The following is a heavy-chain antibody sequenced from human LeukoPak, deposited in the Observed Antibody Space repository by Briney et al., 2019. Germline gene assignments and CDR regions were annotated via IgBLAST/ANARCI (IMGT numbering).Heavy chain of an antibody. J-gene: IGHJ3*02. CDR2: INPNSGGT. Sequence: GASVKVSCKASGYTFTSYDINWVRQATGQGLEWMGWINPNSGGTNYAQKFQGWVTMTRDTSISTAYMELSGLRSDDTAVYYCARDLGYYDSSAPRSNAFDIWGQGTMVTVSS. CDR3: ARDLGYYDSSAPRSNAFDI. D-gene: IGHD3-22*01. CDR1: GYTFTSYD. V-gene: IGHV1-2*04.